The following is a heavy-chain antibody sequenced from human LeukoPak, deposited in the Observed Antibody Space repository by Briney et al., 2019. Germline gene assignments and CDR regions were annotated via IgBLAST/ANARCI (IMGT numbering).Heavy chain of an antibody. CDR3: ARGPGTTTTIYDY. D-gene: IGHD1-1*01. CDR1: GGSISSGGYY. J-gene: IGHJ4*02. CDR2: INHSGST. V-gene: IGHV4-30-2*01. Sequence: SQTLSLTCTVSGGSISSGGYYWSWIRQPPGKGLEWIGEINHSGSTNYNPSLKSRVTISVDTSKDQFSLKLSSVTAADTAVYYCARGPGTTTTIYDYWGQGTLVTVSS.